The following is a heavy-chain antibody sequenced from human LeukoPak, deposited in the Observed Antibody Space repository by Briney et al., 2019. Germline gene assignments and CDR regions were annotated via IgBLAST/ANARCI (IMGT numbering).Heavy chain of an antibody. CDR3: ARGGRGSYPDY. V-gene: IGHV4-59*01. Sequence: SETLSLTCTVSGGSISSYYWSWIRQPPGKGLEWIGYIYYSGSTNYNPSLKSRVTISVDTSKNQFSLKLSSVTAADTAVYYCARGGRGSYPDYWGQGTLVTVSS. D-gene: IGHD1-26*01. J-gene: IGHJ4*02. CDR2: IYYSGST. CDR1: GGSISSYY.